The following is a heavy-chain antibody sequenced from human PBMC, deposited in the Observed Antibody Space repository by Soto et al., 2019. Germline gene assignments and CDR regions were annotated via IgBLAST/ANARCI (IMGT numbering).Heavy chain of an antibody. V-gene: IGHV1-3*01. D-gene: IGHD6-19*01. CDR3: ARGGSSGWFDY. CDR2: INAGNGNT. CDR1: GYTFTSYA. Sequence: QVQLVQSGAEVKMPGASVKVSCKASGYTFTSYAMHWVRQAPGQRLEWMGWINAGNGNTKYSQKFQGRVTITRDTSASTAYMELSSLRSEDTAVYYCARGGSSGWFDYWGQGTLVTVSS. J-gene: IGHJ4*02.